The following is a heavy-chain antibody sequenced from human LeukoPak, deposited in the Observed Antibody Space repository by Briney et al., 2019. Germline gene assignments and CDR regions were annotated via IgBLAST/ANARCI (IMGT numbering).Heavy chain of an antibody. CDR3: AKDPCSSTSCPFDY. CDR2: ISDDGSNE. CDR1: GFIFRKYN. Sequence: QPGGSLRLSCEVSGFIFRKYNMHWVRQAPGKGLEWVAAISDDGSNEHDADSVKGRFTISRDNSKNTLYLQMNSLRAEDTAVYYCAKDPCSSTSCPFDYWGQGTLVTVSS. J-gene: IGHJ4*02. V-gene: IGHV3-30-3*01. D-gene: IGHD2-2*01.